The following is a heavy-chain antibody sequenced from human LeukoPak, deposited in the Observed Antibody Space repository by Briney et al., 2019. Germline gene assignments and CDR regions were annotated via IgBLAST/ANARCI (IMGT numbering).Heavy chain of an antibody. V-gene: IGHV3-21*04. D-gene: IGHD2-8*02. CDR3: ATYRQVLLPFES. CDR2: IFPSGGEI. J-gene: IGHJ4*02. CDR1: GFIFTSYS. Sequence: GGSLRLSCAASGFIFTSYSMNWVRQAPGKGLEWVSSIFPSGGEIHYADSVRGRFTISRDNSKSTLSLQMNSLTAEDTAIYYCATYRQVLLPFESWGQGTLVTVSS.